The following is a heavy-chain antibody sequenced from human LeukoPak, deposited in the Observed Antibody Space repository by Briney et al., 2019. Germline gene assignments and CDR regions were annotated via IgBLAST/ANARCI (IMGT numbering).Heavy chain of an antibody. Sequence: SETLSLTCTISGTSITSGSYFWSWIRQPAGNELEWLGLIYSSGSTNYNPSLKSRVTISVDTSKNQFSLKLTSVTAADTAVYYCARASYYYDSSGYPARRPHAFDIWGQGTMVTVSS. CDR2: IYSSGST. CDR3: ARASYYYDSSGYPARRPHAFDI. D-gene: IGHD3-22*01. V-gene: IGHV4-61*02. J-gene: IGHJ3*02. CDR1: GTSITSGSYF.